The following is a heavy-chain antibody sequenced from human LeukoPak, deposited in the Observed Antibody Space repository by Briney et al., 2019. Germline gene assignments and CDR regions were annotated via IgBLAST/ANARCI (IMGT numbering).Heavy chain of an antibody. D-gene: IGHD2-2*01. Sequence: PGGSLRLSCVASGLTFADAWMNWVRQAPGKGLEWVAVISYDGSNKYYADSVKGRFTISRDNSKNTLYLQMNSLRAEDTAVYYCGILQIVPVAMPFDYWGQGTLVTVSS. CDR3: GILQIVPVAMPFDY. J-gene: IGHJ4*02. V-gene: IGHV3-30*03. CDR2: ISYDGSNK. CDR1: GLTFADAW.